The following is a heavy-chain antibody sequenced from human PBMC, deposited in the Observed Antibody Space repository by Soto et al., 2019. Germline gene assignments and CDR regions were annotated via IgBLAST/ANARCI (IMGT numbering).Heavy chain of an antibody. CDR1: GFTFSAFG. Sequence: QVHLVESGGGVVQPGRSLRLSCEASGFTFSAFGMHWVRQAPGKGLEWVAIISYDGILKYYADSVKGRFTISRDTSKSALYLQMNSLRPEDTAVYYCAKDFKISAGHYGSLNYYYGMDVWGQGTTVTVSS. CDR2: ISYDGILK. J-gene: IGHJ6*02. CDR3: AKDFKISAGHYGSLNYYYGMDV. D-gene: IGHD3-10*01. V-gene: IGHV3-30*18.